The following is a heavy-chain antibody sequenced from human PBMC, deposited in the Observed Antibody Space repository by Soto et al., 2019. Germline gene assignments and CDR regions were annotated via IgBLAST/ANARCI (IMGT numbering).Heavy chain of an antibody. V-gene: IGHV3-23*01. CDR2: LSRSGGAT. J-gene: IGHJ5*02. CDR1: GFNTRFYS. CDR3: SKGEMSTIRNSFDP. Sequence: GGSLRLSCTASGFNTRFYSMSWVRQTPGKGLEWVAALSRSGGATYYADSVRGRFTISRDASRDTLFLQMSNLRAEDTALYYCSKGEMSTIRNSFDPWGQGTLVTVSS. D-gene: IGHD1-7*01.